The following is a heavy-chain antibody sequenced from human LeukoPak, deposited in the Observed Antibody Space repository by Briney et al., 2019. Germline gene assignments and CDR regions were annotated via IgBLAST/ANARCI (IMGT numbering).Heavy chain of an antibody. J-gene: IGHJ5*02. V-gene: IGHV1-2*01. D-gene: IGHD2-21*01. CDR1: GYSFTYYY. CDR2: INTNSGGT. Sequence: AAGKVSCKTSGYSFTYYYLHWVRQAPGQGREGMGGINTNSGGTSSASKFQRRVTSTSDTSITTVYMQVSWLTSDDTAIYYCARADLLHGGPYLIGPWGQGTLVTVSS. CDR3: ARADLLHGGPYLIGP.